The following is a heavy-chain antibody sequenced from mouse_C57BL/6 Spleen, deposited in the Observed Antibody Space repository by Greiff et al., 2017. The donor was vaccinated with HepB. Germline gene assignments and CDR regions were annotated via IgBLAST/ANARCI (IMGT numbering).Heavy chain of an antibody. J-gene: IGHJ2*01. CDR1: GYTFTSYW. Sequence: QVQLQQPGAELVRPGTSVKLSCKASGYTFTSYWMHWVKQRPGQGLEWIGVIDPSDSYTNYNQKFKGKATLTVDTSSSTAYMQLSSLTYEDSAVYYCAREGNDGQPIDYWGQGTTLTVSS. CDR2: IDPSDSYT. V-gene: IGHV1-59*01. CDR3: AREGNDGQPIDY. D-gene: IGHD2-3*01.